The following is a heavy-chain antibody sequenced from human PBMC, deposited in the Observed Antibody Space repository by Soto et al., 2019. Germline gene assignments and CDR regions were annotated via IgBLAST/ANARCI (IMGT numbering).Heavy chain of an antibody. CDR3: ARVREGATVTTGFAEYFQH. CDR1: GYTFTSYA. D-gene: IGHD4-4*01. V-gene: IGHV1-3*01. J-gene: IGHJ1*01. CDR2: INAGNGNT. Sequence: ASVKVSCKASGYTFTSYAMHWVRQAPGQRLEWMGWINAGNGNTKYSQKFQGRVTITRDTSASTAYMELSSLRSEDTAVYYCARVREGATVTTGFAEYFQHWGQGTLVTVSS.